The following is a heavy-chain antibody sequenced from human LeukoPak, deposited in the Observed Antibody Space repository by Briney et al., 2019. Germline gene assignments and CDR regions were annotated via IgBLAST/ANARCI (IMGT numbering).Heavy chain of an antibody. V-gene: IGHV3-7*01. J-gene: IGHJ4*02. CDR1: GMTFSSHW. CDR3: ARYCTFRTCSGTKFDS. D-gene: IGHD1-1*01. Sequence: PGGSLRLSCAASGMTFSSHWMIWVRQAPGKGVEWVANIKSDGSEKHYLDSVKGRFTISRDNAKNSLYLQMTSLRAEDSAVYYCARYCTFRTCSGTKFDSWGQGTLVTVSS. CDR2: IKSDGSEK.